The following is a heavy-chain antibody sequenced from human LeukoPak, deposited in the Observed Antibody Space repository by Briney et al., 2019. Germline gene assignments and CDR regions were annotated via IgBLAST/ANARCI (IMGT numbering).Heavy chain of an antibody. CDR2: INHSGST. J-gene: IGHJ4*02. D-gene: IGHD6-6*01. CDR3: ARALRGIAARLYPY. V-gene: IGHV4-34*01. CDR1: GGSFSGYY. Sequence: SETLSLTCAVYGGSFSGYYWSWIRQPPGKGLEWIGEINHSGSTNYNPSLKSRFTISVDTSKNQFSLKLSSVTAADTAVYYCARALRGIAARLYPYWGQGTLVTVSS.